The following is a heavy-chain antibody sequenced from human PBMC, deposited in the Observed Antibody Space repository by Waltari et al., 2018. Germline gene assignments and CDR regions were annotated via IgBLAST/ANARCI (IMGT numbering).Heavy chain of an antibody. CDR1: GFTFNSYS. CDR3: VRVASRRAGGDY. V-gene: IGHV3-48*04. CDR2: ISSGSSTI. J-gene: IGHJ4*02. Sequence: EVSLVESGGDLVQPGESLRLSCAASGFTFNSYSMNWIRQAPGKGLEWLSYISSGSSTIFYGDSVKGRFTNSRDNAKNSLFLQMNSLRADDTAVYYCVRVASRRAGGDYWGQGTLVTVSS.